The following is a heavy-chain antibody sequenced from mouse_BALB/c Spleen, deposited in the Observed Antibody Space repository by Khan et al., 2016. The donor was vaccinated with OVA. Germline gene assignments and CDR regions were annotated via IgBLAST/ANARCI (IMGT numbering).Heavy chain of an antibody. V-gene: IGHV5-6-3*01. CDR3: AGVYYRYDEGYWYFDV. CDR2: IISIGGTS. J-gene: IGHJ1*01. Sequence: EVELVESGGGLVQPGGSLKLSCAATGFTFSGYGMSWVRQTPDKRLELVATIISIGGTSYYPDSVKGRFTISRDNAKNTLHLQMSSLKSEDTAIYYGAGVYYRYDEGYWYFDVWGAGTTVTVSS. D-gene: IGHD2-14*01. CDR1: GFTFSGYG.